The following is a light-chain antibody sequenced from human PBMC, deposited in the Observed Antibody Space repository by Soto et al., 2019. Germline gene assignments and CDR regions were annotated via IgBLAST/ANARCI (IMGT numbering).Light chain of an antibody. V-gene: IGKV3-15*01. CDR3: QQYNDWPRT. Sequence: EIVMTQSPATLSVSPGERVTLSCRASQSISTNLAWYQRKPGQAPRLLIYGASTRATGIPARFSGSGSGTEFTVTISSLQSEDFAVYYCQQYNDWPRTFGHGTKVDIK. J-gene: IGKJ1*01. CDR1: QSISTN. CDR2: GAS.